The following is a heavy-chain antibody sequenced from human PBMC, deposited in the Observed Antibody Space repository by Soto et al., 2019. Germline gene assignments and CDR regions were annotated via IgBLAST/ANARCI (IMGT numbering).Heavy chain of an antibody. V-gene: IGHV3-33*01. CDR2: IWYDGSNK. CDR1: EFTFSSYG. J-gene: IGHJ6*02. Sequence: GGSLILSCAASEFTFSSYGMHWVRQAPGKGLEWVAVIWYDGSNKYYADSVKGRFTISRDNSKNTLYLQMNSLRAEDTAVYYCARDRDYDFWSGSLTNYGMDVWGQGTTVTVSS. CDR3: ARDRDYDFWSGSLTNYGMDV. D-gene: IGHD3-3*01.